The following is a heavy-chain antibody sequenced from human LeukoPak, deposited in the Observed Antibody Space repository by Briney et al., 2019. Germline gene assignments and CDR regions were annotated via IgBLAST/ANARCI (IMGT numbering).Heavy chain of an antibody. D-gene: IGHD1-26*01. J-gene: IGHJ5*02. V-gene: IGHV1-3*01. CDR2: INPGNGNT. CDR3: VIYSPNSGPWFDP. Sequence: ASVKVSCKASGYEFTTYGIHWVRQAPGQRFEWMGWINPGNGNTKYSQKFQGRVTVTRDTSASTAYMELSSLRSEDTAVYYCVIYSPNSGPWFDPWGQGTLVIVSS. CDR1: GYEFTTYG.